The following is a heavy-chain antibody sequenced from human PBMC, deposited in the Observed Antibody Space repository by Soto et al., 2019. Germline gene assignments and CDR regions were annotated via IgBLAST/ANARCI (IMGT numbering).Heavy chain of an antibody. CDR3: AGDIVVVVAATLVP. CDR1: GFTFSSYA. CDR2: ISYDGSNK. J-gene: IGHJ5*02. V-gene: IGHV3-30-3*01. D-gene: IGHD2-15*01. Sequence: QVQLVESGGGVVQPGRSLRLSCAASGFTFSSYAMHWVRQAPGKGPEWVAVISYDGSNKYYADSVKGRFTISRDNSKNTLYLQMNSLRAEDTAVYYCAGDIVVVVAATLVPWGQGTLVTVSS.